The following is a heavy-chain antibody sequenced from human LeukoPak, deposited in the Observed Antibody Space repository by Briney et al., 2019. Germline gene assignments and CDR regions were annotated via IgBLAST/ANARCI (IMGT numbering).Heavy chain of an antibody. Sequence: GGSLRLSCAASGFTFDDYAMHWVRHAPGKGLEWVSGISWNSGSIGYADSVKGRFTISRDNAKNSLYLQMNSLRAEDTALYYCASSKMITFGGVIARGAFDIWGQGTMVTVSS. V-gene: IGHV3-9*01. CDR1: GFTFDDYA. CDR3: ASSKMITFGGVIARGAFDI. CDR2: ISWNSGSI. D-gene: IGHD3-16*02. J-gene: IGHJ3*02.